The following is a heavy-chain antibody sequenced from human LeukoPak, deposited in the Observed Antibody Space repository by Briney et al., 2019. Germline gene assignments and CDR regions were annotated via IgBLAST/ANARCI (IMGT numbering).Heavy chain of an antibody. CDR1: GFTFSSYA. CDR3: ARGRYSGSYYTFDY. Sequence: PGGSLRLSCAASGFTFSSYAMHWVRQAPGKGLEYVSAISSNGGSTYYANSVKGRFTISRDNSKNTLYLQMGSLRAEDMAVYYCARGRYSGSYYTFDYWGQGTLVTVSS. CDR2: ISSNGGST. V-gene: IGHV3-64*01. D-gene: IGHD1-26*01. J-gene: IGHJ4*02.